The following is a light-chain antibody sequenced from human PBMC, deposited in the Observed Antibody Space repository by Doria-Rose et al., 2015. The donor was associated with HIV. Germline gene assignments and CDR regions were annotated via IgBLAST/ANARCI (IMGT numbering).Light chain of an antibody. J-gene: IGKJ2*01. CDR1: QSLLHTIGYNY. Sequence: LPVTPGQPASISCRSSQSLLHTIGYNYLDWYLQKPGQSPQLLIYLGSNRASGVPDRFSGSGSGTDFTLKIGRVEAEDVGVYYCMQALQTPYTFGQGTKLEIK. V-gene: IGKV2-28*01. CDR2: LGS. CDR3: MQALQTPYT.